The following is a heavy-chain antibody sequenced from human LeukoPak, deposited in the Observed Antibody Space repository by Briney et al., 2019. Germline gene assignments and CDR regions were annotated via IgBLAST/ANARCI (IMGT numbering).Heavy chain of an antibody. Sequence: ASVKLSCKASGYTFTGYYMHWVRQAPGQGLEWMGWINPNSGGTNYAQKFQGRVTMTRDTSISTAYMELSRLRSDDTAVYYCARDLTIFGVVTVPFDPWGQGTLVTVSS. CDR1: GYTFTGYY. V-gene: IGHV1-2*02. CDR3: ARDLTIFGVVTVPFDP. D-gene: IGHD3-3*01. J-gene: IGHJ5*02. CDR2: INPNSGGT.